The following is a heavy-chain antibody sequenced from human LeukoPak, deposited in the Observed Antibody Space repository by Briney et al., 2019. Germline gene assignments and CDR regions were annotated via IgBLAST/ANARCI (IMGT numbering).Heavy chain of an antibody. CDR3: ARGGYNYGVDY. D-gene: IGHD5-18*01. Sequence: ASVKVSCKASGYTFTGYFMHWVRQAPGQGLEWMGWINPNSSGTNYAQKFQGRVTMSRDTSISTAYMELSRLTSDDTAVYNCARGGYNYGVDYWGQGTLVTVSS. CDR2: INPNSSGT. CDR1: GYTFTGYF. V-gene: IGHV1-2*02. J-gene: IGHJ4*02.